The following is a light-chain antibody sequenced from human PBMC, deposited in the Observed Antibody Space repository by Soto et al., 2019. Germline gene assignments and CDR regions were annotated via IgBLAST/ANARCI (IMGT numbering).Light chain of an antibody. Sequence: EIVLTQSPGTLSLSPGEKATLSCRASQSVGDTFLSWYQQKPGLAPRLLIYGVSNRATGIPDRFSGSGSGTDFILTISRLEPEDFALYYCGQFVSSPPRTFGQGTRWIS. V-gene: IGKV3-20*01. CDR2: GVS. J-gene: IGKJ1*01. CDR3: GQFVSSPPRT. CDR1: QSVGDTF.